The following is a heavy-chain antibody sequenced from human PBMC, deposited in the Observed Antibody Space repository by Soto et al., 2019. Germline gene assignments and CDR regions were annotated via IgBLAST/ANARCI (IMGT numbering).Heavy chain of an antibody. CDR2: VRGNGDPP. Sequence: PGGSLRLSCSASGFTFSSYAMHWVRQAPGKGLEYVSGVRGNGDPPFYADSVKGRFAISRDNSKNTLYLQMGSLSADDTAVYYCVKSRGGNNFDFFDWGQGALLTVSS. D-gene: IGHD5-12*01. V-gene: IGHV3-64D*06. CDR3: VKSRGGNNFDFFD. CDR1: GFTFSSYA. J-gene: IGHJ4*02.